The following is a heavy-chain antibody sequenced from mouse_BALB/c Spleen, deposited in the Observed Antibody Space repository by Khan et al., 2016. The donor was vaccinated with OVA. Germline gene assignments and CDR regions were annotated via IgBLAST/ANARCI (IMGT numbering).Heavy chain of an antibody. CDR1: GYSITSDYY. V-gene: IGHV3-6*02. CDR2: ISYDGSN. CDR3: AGDEDGNSYPAWFAY. Sequence: EVQLQESGPGLVKPSQSLSLTCSVTGYSITSDYYWNWIRQFPGNKLEWMGYISYDGSNNYNPSLKNRISITRDTSKNQFFLKLNSVTTEDTASYYCAGDEDGNSYPAWFAYWGQGTLVTVSA. J-gene: IGHJ3*01. D-gene: IGHD1-1*01.